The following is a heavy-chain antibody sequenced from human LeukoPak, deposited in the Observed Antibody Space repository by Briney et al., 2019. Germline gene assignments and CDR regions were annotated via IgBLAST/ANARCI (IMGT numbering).Heavy chain of an antibody. J-gene: IGHJ4*02. CDR3: ARDQRIGAPDYMDY. V-gene: IGHV3-30*10. CDR2: ISTDGGIT. D-gene: IGHD1-26*01. Sequence: GGSLRLSCAASGFTFAGYDLHWVRQAPGKGLEWVAVISTDGGITIYTDSVRGRFTISRDNSKNTLYLQMNSLTAEDTAVYYCARDQRIGAPDYMDYWGQGTPVTVSS. CDR1: GFTFAGYD.